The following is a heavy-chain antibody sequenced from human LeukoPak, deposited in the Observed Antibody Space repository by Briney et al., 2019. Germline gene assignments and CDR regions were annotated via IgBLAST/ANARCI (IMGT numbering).Heavy chain of an antibody. CDR2: IYYSGST. J-gene: IGHJ6*02. V-gene: IGHV4-59*01. CDR3: AGYDSSGYYYNYYYGMDV. Sequence: SETLSLTCTVSGGSISSYYWSWIRQPPGKGLEWIGYIYYSGSTNYNPSLKSRVTISVDTSKNQFSLKLSSVTAADTAVYYCAGYDSSGYYYNYYYGMDVWGQGTTVTVSS. CDR1: GGSISSYY. D-gene: IGHD3-22*01.